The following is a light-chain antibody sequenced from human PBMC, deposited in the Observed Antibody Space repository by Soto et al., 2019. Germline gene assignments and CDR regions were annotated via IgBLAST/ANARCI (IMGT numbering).Light chain of an antibody. CDR1: QSVLYSSNNKNY. CDR2: WAS. V-gene: IGKV4-1*01. Sequence: DIVMTQSPDSLAVSLGERATINCKSSQSVLYSSNNKNYLAWYQQKPGQPPKLLIYWASTRESGVPDRFSGSGSGTDFTLTISSLQAEDVAVYYCQHYSSTPRTFGPGTKVDLK. CDR3: QHYSSTPRT. J-gene: IGKJ3*01.